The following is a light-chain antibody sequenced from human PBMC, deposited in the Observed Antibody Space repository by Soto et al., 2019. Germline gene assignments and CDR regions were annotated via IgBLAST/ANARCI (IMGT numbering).Light chain of an antibody. J-gene: IGKJ2*01. CDR3: QQYGSSPNT. Sequence: EIVLTQSPATLCLSPGERATLSCGASQSVSNNYLAWYQQKPGLAPRLLIYDASSRATGIPDRFIGSGSGTDFTLTISRLEPEDFAVYYCQQYGSSPNTFGQGTKLEIK. V-gene: IGKV3D-20*01. CDR2: DAS. CDR1: QSVSNNY.